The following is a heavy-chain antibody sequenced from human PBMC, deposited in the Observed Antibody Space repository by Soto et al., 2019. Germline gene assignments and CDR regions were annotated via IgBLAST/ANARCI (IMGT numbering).Heavy chain of an antibody. D-gene: IGHD4-17*01. V-gene: IGHV5-51*01. J-gene: IGHJ4*02. Sequence: GESLKISCQVSGYTFTIYWIGWVRQMPGKGLEWMGIIYPSNSDIRYSPSFQGQVTISADLSINTAYLQWDSLKASDTAIYYCARPANTVADHFDLWGQGTPVTVSS. CDR1: GYTFTIYW. CDR3: ARPANTVADHFDL. CDR2: IYPSNSDI.